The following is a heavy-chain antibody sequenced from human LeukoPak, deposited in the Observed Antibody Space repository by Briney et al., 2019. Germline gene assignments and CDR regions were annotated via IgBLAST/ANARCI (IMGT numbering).Heavy chain of an antibody. V-gene: IGHV1-69*05. Sequence: GASVKVSCKASGGTFSSYAISWVRQAPGQGLEWMGGIIPIFGTANYAQKFQGRVTITTDESTSTAYMELSSLRSEDTAVYYCAKEPLTIFGGYFDLWGRGTLVTVSS. CDR1: GGTFSSYA. CDR2: IIPIFGTA. D-gene: IGHD3-3*01. J-gene: IGHJ2*01. CDR3: AKEPLTIFGGYFDL.